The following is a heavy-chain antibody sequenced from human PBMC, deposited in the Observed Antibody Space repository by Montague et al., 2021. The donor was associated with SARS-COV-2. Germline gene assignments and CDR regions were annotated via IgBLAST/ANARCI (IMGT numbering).Heavy chain of an antibody. CDR3: AKEGSSGWFES. V-gene: IGHV4-39*07. J-gene: IGHJ5*01. CDR2: IYYRDT. CDR1: GGSISSSSYY. Sequence: SETLSLTCTVSGGSISSSSYYWAWIRQPPGKGLEWIGSIYYRDTYYNPSLEGRVTISVDTSKIQFSLQLTSVTAADSAIYYCAKEGSSGWFESWGQGTRVAVSS. D-gene: IGHD6-19*01.